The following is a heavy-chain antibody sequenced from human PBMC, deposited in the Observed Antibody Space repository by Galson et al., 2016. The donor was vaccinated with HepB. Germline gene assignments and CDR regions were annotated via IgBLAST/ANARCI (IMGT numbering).Heavy chain of an antibody. J-gene: IGHJ4*02. D-gene: IGHD2-2*01. CDR1: GGSITSGTKY. V-gene: IGHV4-61*02. Sequence: TLSLTCTVSGGSITSGTKYWTWIRQPAGKGLEWIGGISTSGTAHYNPSLRSRVTISLDTSKTPLSLKLRSVTASDTAMYYCARMPDSWGQGTLVTVSS. CDR2: ISTSGTA. CDR3: ARMPDS.